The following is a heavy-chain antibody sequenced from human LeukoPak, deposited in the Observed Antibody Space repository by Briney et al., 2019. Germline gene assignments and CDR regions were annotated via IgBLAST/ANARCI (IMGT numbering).Heavy chain of an antibody. V-gene: IGHV7-4-1*02. J-gene: IGHJ4*02. CDR1: GYTFTSYG. Sequence: ASVKVSCKASGYTFTSYGISWVRQAPGQGLEWTGWINTNTGNPTYAQGFTGRFVFSLDTSVSTAYLQISSLKAEDTAVYYCARDSIAVAGTVLDYWGQGTLVTVSS. CDR2: INTNTGNP. D-gene: IGHD6-19*01. CDR3: ARDSIAVAGTVLDY.